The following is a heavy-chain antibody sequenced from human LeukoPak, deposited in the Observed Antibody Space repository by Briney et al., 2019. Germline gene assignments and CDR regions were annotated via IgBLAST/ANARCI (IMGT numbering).Heavy chain of an antibody. V-gene: IGHV3-66*01. J-gene: IGHJ4*02. CDR3: ARGDDYYDSSGYYYEGLIDY. Sequence: GALRLSCAASGFTVSSNYMTWVRQAPGKGLEWISVIYSGGSTYYADSVKGRFTISRDNSKNTLYLQMNSLRAEDTAVYYCARGDDYYDSSGYYYEGLIDYWGRGTLVTVSS. D-gene: IGHD3-22*01. CDR1: GFTVSSNY. CDR2: IYSGGST.